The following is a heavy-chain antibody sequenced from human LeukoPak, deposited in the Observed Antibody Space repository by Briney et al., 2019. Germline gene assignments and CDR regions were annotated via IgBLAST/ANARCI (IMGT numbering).Heavy chain of an antibody. Sequence: GGSLRLSCAASGFTFSSYAMHWVRQAPGKGLEWVAVISYDGSNKYYADSVKGRFTISRDNSKNTLYLQMNSLRAEDTAVYYCARGQYFDWLEFDYWGQGTLVTVSS. D-gene: IGHD3-9*01. CDR3: ARGQYFDWLEFDY. CDR2: ISYDGSNK. V-gene: IGHV3-30-3*01. J-gene: IGHJ4*02. CDR1: GFTFSSYA.